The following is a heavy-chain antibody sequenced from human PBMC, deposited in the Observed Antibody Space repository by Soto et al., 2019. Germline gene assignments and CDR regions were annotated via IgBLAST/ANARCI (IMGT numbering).Heavy chain of an antibody. CDR2: ISSSSSTI. D-gene: IGHD4-17*01. Sequence: RLSCAASGFTFSSYSMNWVRQAPGKGLEWGSYISSSSSTIYYADSVKGRFTISRDNAKNSLYLQMNSLRDEDTAVYYCARDAQNYYGDYAQFDSWGQGTLVTVSS. V-gene: IGHV3-48*02. J-gene: IGHJ4*02. CDR1: GFTFSSYS. CDR3: ARDAQNYYGDYAQFDS.